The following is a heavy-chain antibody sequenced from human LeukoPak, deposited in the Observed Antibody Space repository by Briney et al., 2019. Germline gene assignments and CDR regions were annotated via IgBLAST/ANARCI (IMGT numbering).Heavy chain of an antibody. Sequence: PGGSLRLSCAASGFTFSSYAMHWVRQAPGKGLEWISGISPSADITYYADSVKGRFTISRDNSENTLYLHMYSLRAGDTAVYFCAKDDAWLQFNDWGQGTLVTVSS. J-gene: IGHJ4*02. CDR1: GFTFSSYA. CDR3: AKDDAWLQFND. CDR2: ISPSADIT. V-gene: IGHV3-23*01. D-gene: IGHD5-24*01.